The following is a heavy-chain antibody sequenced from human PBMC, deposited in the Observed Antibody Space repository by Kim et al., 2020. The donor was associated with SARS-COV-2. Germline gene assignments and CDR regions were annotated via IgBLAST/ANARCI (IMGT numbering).Heavy chain of an antibody. D-gene: IGHD3-9*01. Sequence: SETLSLTCTVSGGSISSYYWSWIRQPPGKGLEWIGYIYYSGSTNYNPSLKSRVTISVDTSKNQFSLKLSSVTAADTAVYYCARGNLIRYFDWLPYFDYWGQGTLVTVSS. CDR2: IYYSGST. CDR1: GGSISSYY. CDR3: ARGNLIRYFDWLPYFDY. J-gene: IGHJ4*02. V-gene: IGHV4-59*01.